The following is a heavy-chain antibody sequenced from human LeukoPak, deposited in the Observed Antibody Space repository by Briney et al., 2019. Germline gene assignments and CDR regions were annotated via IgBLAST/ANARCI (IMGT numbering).Heavy chain of an antibody. D-gene: IGHD2-2*01. CDR3: ARGYCSSTSCYYFDY. CDR1: GFTFSSYA. J-gene: IGHJ4*02. V-gene: IGHV3-30-3*01. Sequence: PGRSLRLSCAASGFTFSSYAMHWARQAPGKGLEWVAVISYDGSNKYYADSVKGRFTISRDNSKNTLYLQMNSLRAEDAAVYYCARGYCSSTSCYYFDYWGQGTLVTVSS. CDR2: ISYDGSNK.